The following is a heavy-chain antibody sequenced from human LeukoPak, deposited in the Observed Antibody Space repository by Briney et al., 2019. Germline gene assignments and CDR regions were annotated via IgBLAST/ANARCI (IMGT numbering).Heavy chain of an antibody. Sequence: GGSLRLSCAASGFTFSSYGMHWVRQAPGKGLEWVSGLGSDGRTHYADSVKGRFTISRDHSKNTVYLQMNSLRDEDTALYYCAKDILGWSFDTWGQGTLVTVSS. CDR3: AKDILGWSFDT. J-gene: IGHJ4*02. D-gene: IGHD4-23*01. CDR2: LGSDGRT. CDR1: GFTFSSYG. V-gene: IGHV3-23*01.